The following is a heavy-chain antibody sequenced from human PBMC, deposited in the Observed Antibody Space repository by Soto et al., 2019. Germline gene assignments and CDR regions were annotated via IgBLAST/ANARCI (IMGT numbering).Heavy chain of an antibody. D-gene: IGHD5-18*01. Sequence: QVQLVQSGAEVKKPGSSVKVSCKASGGTFSSYAISWVRQAPGQGLEWMGGIIPIFGTANYAQKFQGRVTITADKSTSTAYMERSSLRSEDTAVYYCSSETGYSYGFWFDPLGQRTLVTVSS. V-gene: IGHV1-69*06. J-gene: IGHJ5*02. CDR2: IIPIFGTA. CDR3: SSETGYSYGFWFDP. CDR1: GGTFSSYA.